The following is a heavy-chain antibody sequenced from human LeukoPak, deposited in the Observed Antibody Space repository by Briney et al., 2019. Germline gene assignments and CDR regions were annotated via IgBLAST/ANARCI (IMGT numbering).Heavy chain of an antibody. D-gene: IGHD6-19*01. CDR3: ARGYSSGWYGGTSNNWFDP. CDR1: GGSISSYY. J-gene: IGHJ5*02. CDR2: IYYSGST. V-gene: IGHV4-59*08. Sequence: PSETLSLTCTVSGGSISSYYWSWIRQPPGKGLEWIGYIYYSGSTNYNPSLKSRVTISVDTSKNQFSLKLSSVTAADTAVYYCARGYSSGWYGGTSNNWFDPWGQGTLVTVSS.